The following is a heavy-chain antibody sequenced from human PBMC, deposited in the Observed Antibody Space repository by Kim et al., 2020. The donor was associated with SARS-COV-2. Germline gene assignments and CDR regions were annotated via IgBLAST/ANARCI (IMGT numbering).Heavy chain of an antibody. Sequence: YNDYAVSVKSRITINPATSKNQFSLQLNSVTPEDTAVYYCARSVSGWYVYWGQGTLVTVSS. CDR3: ARSVSGWYVY. J-gene: IGHJ4*02. D-gene: IGHD6-19*01. CDR2: YN. V-gene: IGHV6-1*01.